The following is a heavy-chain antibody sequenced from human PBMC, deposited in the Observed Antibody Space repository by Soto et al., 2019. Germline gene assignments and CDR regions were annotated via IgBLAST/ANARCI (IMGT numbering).Heavy chain of an antibody. J-gene: IGHJ6*02. D-gene: IGHD6-19*01. CDR2: ISYSGSP. Sequence: SETLSLTCAVSGGSISSYYWSWIRQPPGKGLECIGYISYSGSPNYNPSLKSRVTMSVDTSKNQFSLNLSSVTAADTAVYYCARVNRIAVAGKGPVYYYYGMDVWGQGTTVTVSS. CDR1: GGSISSYY. V-gene: IGHV4-59*08. CDR3: ARVNRIAVAGKGPVYYYYGMDV.